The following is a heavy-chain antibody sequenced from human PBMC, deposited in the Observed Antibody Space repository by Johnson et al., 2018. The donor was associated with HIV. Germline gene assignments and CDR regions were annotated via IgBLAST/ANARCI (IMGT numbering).Heavy chain of an antibody. D-gene: IGHD3-3*01. CDR3: VRAQFLEWLFFDAFDI. J-gene: IGHJ3*02. CDR1: GFTFSSYD. V-gene: IGHV3-9*01. CDR2: INWNSGSR. Sequence: VQLVESGGGVVQPGGSLRLSCAASGFTFSSYDMHWVRQAPGKGPEWVSGINWNSGSRGYADSVKGRFTLSRDNAKSSLYLQMNSLRAEDTALYYCVRAQFLEWLFFDAFDIWGQGTMVTVSS.